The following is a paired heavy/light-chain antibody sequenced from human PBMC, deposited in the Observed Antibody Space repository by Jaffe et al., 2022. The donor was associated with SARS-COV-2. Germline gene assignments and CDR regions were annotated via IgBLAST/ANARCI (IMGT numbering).Light chain of an antibody. CDR3: CSFAGSHVYA. CDR2: GGN. Sequence: QSALTQPPSASGSPGQSVTISCTGTSSDVGGYNSVSWYQQHPGKAPKLMIYGGNKRPSGVPDRFSGSKSGNTASLTVSGLQAEDEAYYYCCSFAGSHVYAFGTGTVVTVL. CDR1: SSDVGGYNS. J-gene: IGLJ1*01. V-gene: IGLV2-8*01.
Heavy chain of an antibody. D-gene: IGHD2-21*01. CDR2: LSQDAGDEK. V-gene: IGHV3-7*01. CDR1: GFTFSHFY. Sequence: VESGGGLVQPGGSLRLSCAASGFTFSHFYMSWVRQAPGKGLEWVVTLSQDAGDEKYYADFVKGRFTIARDNAKNFVSLQMNSLRDEDTAVYYCVRLGDLAEMNLWGQGTLVTVSS. CDR3: VRLGDLAEMNL. J-gene: IGHJ4*02.